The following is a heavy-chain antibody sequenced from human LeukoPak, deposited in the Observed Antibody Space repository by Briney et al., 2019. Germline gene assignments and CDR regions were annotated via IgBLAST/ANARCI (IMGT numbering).Heavy chain of an antibody. CDR1: GFTFDNYA. V-gene: IGHV3-43*02. CDR2: ISGDGGST. J-gene: IGHJ1*01. CDR3: ARDSQEFFQH. Sequence: PGGSLRLSCAASGFTFDNYAIRWVRQAPGKGLEWVSHISGDGGSTYYADSMKGRFTISRDNSKNSLYLQMNSLRTEDTALYYCARDSQEFFQHWGQGTLVTVSS.